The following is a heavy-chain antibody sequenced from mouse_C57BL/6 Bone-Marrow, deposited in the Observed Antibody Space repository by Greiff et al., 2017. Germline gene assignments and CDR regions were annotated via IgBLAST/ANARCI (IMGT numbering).Heavy chain of an antibody. Sequence: EVQLQQSGPVLVKPGASVKMSCKASGYTFTDYYMNWVKQSHGKSLEWIGVINPYNGGTSYNQKFKGKATLTVDKSSSTAYMELNSLTSEDSAVYYCARGEGYYDYHYAMDYWGQGTSVTVSS. CDR1: GYTFTDYY. D-gene: IGHD2-4*01. J-gene: IGHJ4*01. CDR2: INPYNGGT. V-gene: IGHV1-19*01. CDR3: ARGEGYYDYHYAMDY.